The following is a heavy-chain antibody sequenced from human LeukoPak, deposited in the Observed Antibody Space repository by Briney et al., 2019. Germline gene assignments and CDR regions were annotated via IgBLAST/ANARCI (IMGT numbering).Heavy chain of an antibody. V-gene: IGHV4-30-2*01. D-gene: IGHD3-22*01. Sequence: PSETLSLTCAVSGGSISSGGYSWSWIRQPPGKGLEWIGYIYHSGSTYYNPSLKSRVTISVDRSKNQFSLKLSSVTAADTAVYYCACQRSDYCDSSGPFDYWGQGTLVTVSS. CDR3: ACQRSDYCDSSGPFDY. J-gene: IGHJ4*02. CDR1: GGSISSGGYS. CDR2: IYHSGST.